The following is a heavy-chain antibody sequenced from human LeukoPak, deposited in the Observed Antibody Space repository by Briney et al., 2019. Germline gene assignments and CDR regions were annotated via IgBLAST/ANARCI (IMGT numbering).Heavy chain of an antibody. CDR1: GYTFTDYY. D-gene: IGHD6-6*01. CDR2: INPHSGGT. V-gene: IGHV1-2*02. J-gene: IGHJ4*02. Sequence: ASVKVSCKASGYTFTDYYMHWVRQAPGQGLEWMGWINPHSGGTNYAQKFQGRVTITRDTSISTVYMEVSRLRSDDTAVYYCARDSSYSSSLYYFEYWGQGTLVTVSS. CDR3: ARDSSYSSSLYYFEY.